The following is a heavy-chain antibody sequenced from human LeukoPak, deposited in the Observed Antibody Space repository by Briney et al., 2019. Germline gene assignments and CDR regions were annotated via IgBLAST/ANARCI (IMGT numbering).Heavy chain of an antibody. V-gene: IGHV1-69*04. CDR1: GGTFSSYA. CDR2: IIPILGIA. D-gene: IGHD6-13*01. CDR3: TTYLFPHIAADDSVEKWFDP. Sequence: ASVKVSCKASGGTFSSYAISWVRQAPGQGLEWMGRIIPILGIANYAQKFQGRVTITADKSTSTAYMELSSLRFEDTAVYYCTTYLFPHIAADDSVEKWFDPWGQGTLVIVSS. J-gene: IGHJ5*02.